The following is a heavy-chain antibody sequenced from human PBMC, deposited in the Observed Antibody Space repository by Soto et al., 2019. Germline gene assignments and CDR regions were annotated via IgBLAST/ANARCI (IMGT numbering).Heavy chain of an antibody. CDR3: ARAPMVLSRSYFDS. J-gene: IGHJ4*02. CDR2: ISYSGNT. Sequence: PSETLSLTCTVSGGSISNFYWSRIRQPPGKGLEWIGYISYSGNTNYNPSLKSRVSTSVDTSKNQLSLNLTSVTAADTAVYYCARAPMVLSRSYFDSWGQGTPVTVSS. D-gene: IGHD2-8*01. V-gene: IGHV4-59*01. CDR1: GGSISNFY.